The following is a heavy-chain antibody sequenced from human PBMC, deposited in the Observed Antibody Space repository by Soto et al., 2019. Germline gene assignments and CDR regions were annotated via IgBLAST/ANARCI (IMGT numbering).Heavy chain of an antibody. J-gene: IGHJ6*02. CDR3: AKEQTGDDSYYYYGMDV. CDR1: GFTFSSYG. V-gene: IGHV3-30*18. CDR2: ISYDGSNK. D-gene: IGHD7-27*01. Sequence: GGSLRLSCAASGFTFSSYGMHWVRQAPGKGLEWVAVISYDGSNKYYADSVKGRFTISRDNSKNTLYLQMNSLRAEDTAVYYCAKEQTGDDSYYYYGMDVWGQGTTVTVSS.